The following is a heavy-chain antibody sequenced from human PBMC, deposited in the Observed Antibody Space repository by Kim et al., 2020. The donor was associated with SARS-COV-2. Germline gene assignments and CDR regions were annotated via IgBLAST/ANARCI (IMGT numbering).Heavy chain of an antibody. J-gene: IGHJ3*02. V-gene: IGHV1-69*13. CDR1: GGTFSSYA. CDR3: ARDAAAGTLGKAFDI. CDR2: IIPIFGTA. D-gene: IGHD6-13*01. Sequence: SVKVSCKASGGTFSSYAISWVRQAPGQGLEWMGGIIPIFGTANYAQKFQGRVTITADESTSTAYMELSSLRSEDTAVYYCARDAAAGTLGKAFDIWGQGTMVTVSS.